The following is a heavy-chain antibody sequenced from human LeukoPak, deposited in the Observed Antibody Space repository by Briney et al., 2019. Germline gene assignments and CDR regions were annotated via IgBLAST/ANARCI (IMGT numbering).Heavy chain of an antibody. CDR1: GGSISSNSYY. Sequence: SETLSLTCTVSGGSISSNSYYWGWICQPPGKGLEWIGSIYYSGSTYYNPSLKSRVTISVDTSKNHFSLRLSSVTAADTAVYFCARSGQLAFDFWGQGTLVTVSS. D-gene: IGHD6-13*01. J-gene: IGHJ4*02. CDR2: IYYSGST. V-gene: IGHV4-39*02. CDR3: ARSGQLAFDF.